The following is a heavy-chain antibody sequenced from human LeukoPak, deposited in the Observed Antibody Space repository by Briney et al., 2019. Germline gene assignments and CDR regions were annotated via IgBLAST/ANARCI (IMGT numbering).Heavy chain of an antibody. CDR3: ARGGPTYYFYD. D-gene: IGHD3-16*01. CDR2: IYYSGST. Sequence: PSETLSLTCTVSGGSINCYYWSWLRQPPGKGLEWIGYIYYSGSTNYNPSLKSRVIISVDTSKNQFSLMPSSVTAADTDVYYCARGGPTYYFYDWGQVILVTVSS. J-gene: IGHJ4*02. V-gene: IGHV4-59*01. CDR1: GGSINCYY.